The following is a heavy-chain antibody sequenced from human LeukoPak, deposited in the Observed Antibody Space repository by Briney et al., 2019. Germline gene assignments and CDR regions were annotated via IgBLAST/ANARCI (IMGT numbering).Heavy chain of an antibody. CDR1: GFTFSSYS. D-gene: IGHD3-10*01. CDR2: ISSSSSYI. J-gene: IGHJ5*02. V-gene: IGHV3-21*01. Sequence: GGSLRLSCAASGFTFSSYSMNWVRQAPGKGLEWVSSISSSSSYIYYADSVKGRFTISRDNAKASLYLQMNSLRAEDTAVYYCARFSYYYGSGSSNWFDPWGQGTLVTVSS. CDR3: ARFSYYYGSGSSNWFDP.